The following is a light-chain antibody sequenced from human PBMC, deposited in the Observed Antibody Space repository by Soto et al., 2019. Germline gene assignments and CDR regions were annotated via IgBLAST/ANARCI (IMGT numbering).Light chain of an antibody. Sequence: DVQMTQSPSTLSASVGDRVTISCRASQSISSWLAWYQQKPGRAPKLLIYQASTLQSGVPSRFSGSGSGTEFTLTITSLQPDVFATYYCQHYRSYPWTFGQVTKVEI. V-gene: IGKV1-5*03. CDR1: QSISSW. CDR2: QAS. J-gene: IGKJ1*01. CDR3: QHYRSYPWT.